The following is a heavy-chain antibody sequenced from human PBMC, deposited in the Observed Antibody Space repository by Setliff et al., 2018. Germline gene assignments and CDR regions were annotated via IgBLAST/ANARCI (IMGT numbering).Heavy chain of an antibody. CDR2: INQSGST. Sequence: SETLSLTCSVSGGSISSSWWGWIRQPPGKGLEWIGEINQSGSTNYNPSLETRVSIAVDTSKNQFSLKVRSVTAADTAVYYCARGPSAEDYVWGTYRLDYWGQGTLVTVSS. CDR1: GGSISSSW. CDR3: ARGPSAEDYVWGTYRLDY. D-gene: IGHD3-16*02. V-gene: IGHV4-34*01. J-gene: IGHJ4*02.